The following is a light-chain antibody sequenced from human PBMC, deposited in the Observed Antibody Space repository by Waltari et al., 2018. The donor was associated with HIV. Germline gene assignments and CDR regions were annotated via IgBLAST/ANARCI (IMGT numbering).Light chain of an antibody. J-gene: IGKJ1*01. CDR1: QSISDN. CDR3: QQYHTYPRT. CDR2: AAS. V-gene: IGKV1-8*01. Sequence: AVQFTQSPSSLSASTGYRVTLTCRASQSISDNLVCFQQRPGTAPNLLIYAASTLQSGDPLRFNGSGYGTEFTLTISCLQSEDFATYYCQQYHTYPRTFGQGTKVEIK.